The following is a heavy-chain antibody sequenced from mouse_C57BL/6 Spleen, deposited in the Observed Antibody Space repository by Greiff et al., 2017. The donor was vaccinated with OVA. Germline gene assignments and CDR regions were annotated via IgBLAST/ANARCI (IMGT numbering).Heavy chain of an antibody. D-gene: IGHD2-10*01. CDR1: GYAFSSYW. Sequence: VQLQQSGAELVKPGASVKISCKASGYAFSSYWMNWVKQRPGKGLEWIGQIYPGDGDTNYNGKFKGKSTLTVDKSSSTAYMQLSSLTSEDSAVYYCARRAAYYGNYVDYWGQGTTLTVSS. J-gene: IGHJ2*01. CDR3: ARRAAYYGNYVDY. CDR2: IYPGDGDT. V-gene: IGHV1-80*01.